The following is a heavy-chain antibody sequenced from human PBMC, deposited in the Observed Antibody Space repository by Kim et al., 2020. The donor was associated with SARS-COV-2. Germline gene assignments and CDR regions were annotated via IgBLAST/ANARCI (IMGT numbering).Heavy chain of an antibody. V-gene: IGHV3-23*01. J-gene: IGHJ4*02. Sequence: DSVKGRFTISRDNSKNTLCLQMNSLRAEDTAVYYCAKSPGVATIRGSFDYWGQGTLVTVSS. CDR3: AKSPGVATIRGSFDY. D-gene: IGHD5-12*01.